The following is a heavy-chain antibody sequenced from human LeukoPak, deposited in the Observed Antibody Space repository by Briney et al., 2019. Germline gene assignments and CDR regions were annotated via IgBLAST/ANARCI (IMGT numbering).Heavy chain of an antibody. D-gene: IGHD4-23*01. J-gene: IGHJ4*02. V-gene: IGHV1-46*01. CDR1: GYTFTSYY. CDR2: INPSGGST. Sequence: ASVKVSCKASGYTFTSYYMHWVRQAPGQGLEWMGIINPSGGSTSYAQKFQGRITMTRDTSTSTVYMVLSSLRSEDTAVYYCATPQETPDYGGKDTRFDYWGQGTLVTVSS. CDR3: ATPQETPDYGGKDTRFDY.